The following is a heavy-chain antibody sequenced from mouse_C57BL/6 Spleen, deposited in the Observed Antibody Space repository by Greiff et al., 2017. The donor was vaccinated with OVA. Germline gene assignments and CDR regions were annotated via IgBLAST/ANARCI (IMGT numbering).Heavy chain of an antibody. J-gene: IGHJ1*03. D-gene: IGHD1-1*01. Sequence: VQLVESGAELVKPGASVKISCKASGYAFSSYWMNWVKQRPGKGLEWIGQIYPGDGDTNYNGKFKGKATLTADKSSSTAYMQLSSLTSEDSAVYFCARRGTVVPHWYFDVWGTGTTVTVSS. V-gene: IGHV1-80*01. CDR3: ARRGTVVPHWYFDV. CDR1: GYAFSSYW. CDR2: IYPGDGDT.